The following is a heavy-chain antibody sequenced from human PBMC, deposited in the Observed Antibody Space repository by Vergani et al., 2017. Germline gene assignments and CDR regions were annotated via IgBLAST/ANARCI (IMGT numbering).Heavy chain of an antibody. CDR1: GFTFSSYG. D-gene: IGHD3-9*01. Sequence: QVQLVESGGGVVQPGGSLRLSCAASGFTFSSYGMHLVRQAPGKGLEWVAFIRYDGSNKYYADSVKGRFTISRDNSKNTLYLQMNSLRAEDTAVYYCAKDRYYDILTGYYHWGQGTLVTVSS. CDR2: IRYDGSNK. J-gene: IGHJ5*02. CDR3: AKDRYYDILTGYYH. V-gene: IGHV3-30*02.